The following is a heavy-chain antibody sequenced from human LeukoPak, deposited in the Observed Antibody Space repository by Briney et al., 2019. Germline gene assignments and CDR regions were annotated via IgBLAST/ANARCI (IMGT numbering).Heavy chain of an antibody. Sequence: PSGTLSLTCAVSGGSISSSNWWSWVRQPPGKGLEWIGEINHSGITNYNPSLKSPVTISVDTSKNQFSLKLSSVTAADTAVYYCARQGDGYNPFDYWGQGTLVTVSS. J-gene: IGHJ4*02. CDR2: INHSGIT. D-gene: IGHD5-24*01. CDR3: ARQGDGYNPFDY. V-gene: IGHV4-4*02. CDR1: GGSISSSNW.